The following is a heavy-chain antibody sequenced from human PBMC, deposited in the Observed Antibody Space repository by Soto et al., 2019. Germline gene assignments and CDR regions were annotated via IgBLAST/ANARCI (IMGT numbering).Heavy chain of an antibody. D-gene: IGHD3-10*01. Sequence: QVQLEQSGAEVKKPGASVKVSCQTSGYTFTSYTLHWVRQAPGQGLEWLGWINAGNGREKYSQRFRDGVSLSTDRSTSTAFMEIRDLRSEDTAVFFWARGGGWVGEASFDTWGQGTLVIVSS. CDR1: GYTFTSYT. CDR2: INAGNGRE. V-gene: IGHV1-3*01. CDR3: ARGGGWVGEASFDT. J-gene: IGHJ4*02.